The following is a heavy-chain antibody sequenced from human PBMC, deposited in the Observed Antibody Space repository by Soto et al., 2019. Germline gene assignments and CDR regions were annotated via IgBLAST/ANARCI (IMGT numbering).Heavy chain of an antibody. CDR3: ARVLTNAYCFDY. J-gene: IGHJ4*02. V-gene: IGHV4-34*01. CDR1: GGSFSGYY. CDR2: INHSGST. Sequence: QVQLQQWGAGLLKPSETLSLTCAVYGGSFSGYYWSWIRQPPGKGLEWIGEINHSGSTNYNPSLKSRVTISVDTSKNQFSLKLSSVTAADTAVYYCARVLTNAYCFDYWGQGTLVTVSS.